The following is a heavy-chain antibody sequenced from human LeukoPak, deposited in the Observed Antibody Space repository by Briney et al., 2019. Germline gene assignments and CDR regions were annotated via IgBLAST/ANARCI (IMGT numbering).Heavy chain of an antibody. D-gene: IGHD2-21*02. CDR3: AEDPEAYCGADCYSGRPDY. J-gene: IGHJ4*02. Sequence: GGSLRLSCAASGFTFSSYGMHWVRQARGKGLERVAFIRYDGSNKNHVDSVKGRFTISRDNSKNTLYLQMNSLRDEDTAVYYCAEDPEAYCGADCYSGRPDYWGQGTLVTVSS. CDR1: GFTFSSYG. CDR2: IRYDGSNK. V-gene: IGHV3-30*02.